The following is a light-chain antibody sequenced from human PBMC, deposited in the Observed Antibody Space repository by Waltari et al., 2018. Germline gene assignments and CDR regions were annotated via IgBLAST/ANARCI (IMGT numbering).Light chain of an antibody. J-gene: IGKJ2*01. V-gene: IGKV3-20*01. CDR3: QQYDNSPRYT. Sequence: ETVLTQSPVTLSLSPGERATLSCRASQSVTSNYLAWYQQKPGQDPRLLIYGASSRATGIPDRFSGSGSGTEFTLTISRLEPEDFAVYYCQQYDNSPRYTFGQGTKLEIK. CDR1: QSVTSNY. CDR2: GAS.